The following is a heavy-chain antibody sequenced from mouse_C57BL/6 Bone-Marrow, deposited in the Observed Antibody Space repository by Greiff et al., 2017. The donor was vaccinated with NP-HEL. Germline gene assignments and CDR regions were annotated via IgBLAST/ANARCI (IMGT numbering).Heavy chain of an antibody. Sequence: EVKVVESGEGLVKPGGSLKLSCAASGFTFSSYAMSWVRQTPEKRLEWVAYISSGGDYIYYADTVKGRFTISRDNARNTLYLQMSSLKSEDTAMYYCTRDRDYGSSFIDYWGQGTTLTVSS. CDR1: GFTFSSYA. CDR3: TRDRDYGSSFIDY. CDR2: ISSGGDYI. D-gene: IGHD1-1*01. V-gene: IGHV5-9-1*02. J-gene: IGHJ2*01.